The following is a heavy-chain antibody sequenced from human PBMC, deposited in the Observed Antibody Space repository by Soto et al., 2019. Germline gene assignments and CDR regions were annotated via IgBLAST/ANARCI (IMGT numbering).Heavy chain of an antibody. CDR1: GFTFEDYG. CDR2: INCDGDKT. J-gene: IGHJ6*02. D-gene: IGHD3-3*01. V-gene: IGHV3-20*04. CDR3: AKSPREYYDFWRPYTSYGMDV. Sequence: GGSLRLSCAASGFTFEDYGMSWVRQVPGKGLEWVAVINCDGDKTDYADSVKGRFTISRDNSKNTLYLQMNSLKAEDTAVYYCAKSPREYYDFWRPYTSYGMDVWGQGTTVTVSS.